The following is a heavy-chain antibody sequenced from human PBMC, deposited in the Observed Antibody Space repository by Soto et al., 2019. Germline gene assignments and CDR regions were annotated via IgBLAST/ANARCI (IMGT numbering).Heavy chain of an antibody. CDR3: ARQNYDILTGYHHTNWFDP. J-gene: IGHJ5*02. D-gene: IGHD3-9*01. Sequence: HGESLKISCKGSGYSFTSYWIGWVRQMPGKGLEWMGIIYPGDSDTRYSPSFQGQVTISADKSISTAYLQWSSLKASDTAMYYCARQNYDILTGYHHTNWFDPWGQGTLVTVSS. CDR2: IYPGDSDT. V-gene: IGHV5-51*01. CDR1: GYSFTSYW.